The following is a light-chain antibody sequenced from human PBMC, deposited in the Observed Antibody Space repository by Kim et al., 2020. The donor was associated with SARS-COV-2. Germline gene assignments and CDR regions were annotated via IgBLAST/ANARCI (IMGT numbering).Light chain of an antibody. CDR2: DDN. V-gene: IGLV6-57*03. J-gene: IGLJ3*02. Sequence: KTVTISSTRSSGSIASSYVHWYQQRPGNAPSTVIYDDNERTSGVPDRFSGSIDSSSNTASLTISGLRTEDEADYYCQSYDSSKNCVFGGGTQLTVL. CDR3: QSYDSSKNCV. CDR1: SGSIASSY.